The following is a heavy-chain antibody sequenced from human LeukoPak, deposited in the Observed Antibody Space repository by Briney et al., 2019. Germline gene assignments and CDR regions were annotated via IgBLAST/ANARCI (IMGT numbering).Heavy chain of an antibody. CDR1: GFTFSDYY. Sequence: GGSLRLSCAASGFTFSDYYMSWIRQTPGKGLEWVSYISSSGTTMEYADSVKGRFTISRDNAKDSLYLQMNSLGAEDTAVYYCAKGHTSGLIWGQGTLVTVSS. CDR3: AKGHTSGLI. D-gene: IGHD2-8*02. CDR2: ISSSGTTM. V-gene: IGHV3-11*01. J-gene: IGHJ4*02.